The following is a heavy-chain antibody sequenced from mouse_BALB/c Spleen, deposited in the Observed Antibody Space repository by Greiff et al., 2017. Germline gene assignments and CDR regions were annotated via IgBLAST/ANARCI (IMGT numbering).Heavy chain of an antibody. V-gene: IGHV7-3*02. Sequence: EVNVVESGGGLVQPGGSLRLSCATSGFTFTDYYMSWVRQPPGKALEWLGFIRNKANGYTTEYSASVKGRFTISRDNSQSILYLQMNTLRAEDSATYYCARGNSLLRPHWYFDIWGAGTTVTVSS. CDR3: ARGNSLLRPHWYFDI. D-gene: IGHD1-2*01. CDR1: GFTFTDYY. CDR2: IRNKANGYTT. J-gene: IGHJ1*01.